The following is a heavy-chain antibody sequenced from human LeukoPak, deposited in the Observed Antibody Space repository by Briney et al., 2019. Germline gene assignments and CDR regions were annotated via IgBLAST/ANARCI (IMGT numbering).Heavy chain of an antibody. CDR3: ARDPRSRDDYGGYYGDS. V-gene: IGHV1-2*02. CDR1: GYTFTDYY. CDR2: INPNTGGT. J-gene: IGHJ4*02. Sequence: GASVKVSCKAAGYTFTDYYIHWVRQAPGQGLEWMGWINPNTGGTKSTQKFQGRVTMTRDTSIATAYMDLSNLRSDDTAMYYCARDPRSRDDYGGYYGDSWGQGTLVIVSS. D-gene: IGHD4/OR15-4a*01.